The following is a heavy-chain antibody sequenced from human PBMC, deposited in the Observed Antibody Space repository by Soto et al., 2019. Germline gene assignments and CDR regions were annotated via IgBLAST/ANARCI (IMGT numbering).Heavy chain of an antibody. V-gene: IGHV1-2*04. Sequence: GASVTVSCKASGYTFTGYYMHWVRQAPGQGLEWMGWINPNSGGTNYAQKFQGWVTMTRDTSISTAYMELSRLRSDDTAVYYCARDLVVAATPGYYYYYGMDVWGQGTTVTVSS. CDR3: ARDLVVAATPGYYYYYGMDV. CDR2: INPNSGGT. J-gene: IGHJ6*02. CDR1: GYTFTGYY. D-gene: IGHD2-15*01.